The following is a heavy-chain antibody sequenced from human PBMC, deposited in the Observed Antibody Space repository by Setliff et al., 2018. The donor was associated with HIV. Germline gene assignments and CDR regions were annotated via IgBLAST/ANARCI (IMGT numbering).Heavy chain of an antibody. CDR3: ARGAGAFGAKLDS. CDR1: GDSIKDYY. J-gene: IGHJ4*02. V-gene: IGHV4-59*01. D-gene: IGHD3-10*01. Sequence: PSETLSLTCNVSGDSIKDYYRSWIRQPPGKGLEWLGYMSFSANSNYNPSLKNRITISIDTSKNQFSLRLKSVTAADAAIYYCARGAGAFGAKLDSWGQGSLGTVS. CDR2: MSFSANS.